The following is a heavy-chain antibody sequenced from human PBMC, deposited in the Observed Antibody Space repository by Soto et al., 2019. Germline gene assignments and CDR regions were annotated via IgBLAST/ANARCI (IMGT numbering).Heavy chain of an antibody. Sequence: PGGALRLSFAASWFTLRSHYMGLGRQAPGQGLEWVSLIDSGGRTNYADSVKGRFTISRDNSKNTLYLQMNSLRAEDTAVYHCATDPYIRIAGLWGQGIPVTVSS. J-gene: IGHJ4*02. CDR2: IDSGGRT. V-gene: IGHV3-66*01. CDR1: WFTLRSHY. CDR3: ATDPYIRIAGL. D-gene: IGHD6-13*01.